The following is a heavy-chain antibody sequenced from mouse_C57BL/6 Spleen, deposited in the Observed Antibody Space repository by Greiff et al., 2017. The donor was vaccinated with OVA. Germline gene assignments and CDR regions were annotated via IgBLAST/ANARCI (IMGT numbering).Heavy chain of an antibody. CDR1: GYAFSSSW. Sequence: VQLQQSGPELVKPGASVKISCKASGYAFSSSWMNWVKQRPGKGLEWIGRIYPGDGDTNYNGKFKGKATLTADKSSSTAYMQLSSLTSESSAVYFCASYDCGAYWGQGTLVTVSA. V-gene: IGHV1-82*01. CDR2: IYPGDGDT. CDR3: ASYDCGAY. D-gene: IGHD2-4*01. J-gene: IGHJ3*01.